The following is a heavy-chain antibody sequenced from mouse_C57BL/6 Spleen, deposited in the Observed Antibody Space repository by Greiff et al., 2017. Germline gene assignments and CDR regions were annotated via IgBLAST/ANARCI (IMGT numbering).Heavy chain of an antibody. CDR1: GFTFSDYG. Sequence: EVQRVESGGGLVKPGGSLTLSCAASGFTFSDYGMHWVRQAPEKGLEWVAYISRGSSTIYSADTVKGRFTISRDNAKHTLFLQMTSLRSEDTAMYYGAEFAYWGQGTLVTVSA. CDR3: AEFAY. V-gene: IGHV5-17*01. CDR2: ISRGSSTI. J-gene: IGHJ3*01.